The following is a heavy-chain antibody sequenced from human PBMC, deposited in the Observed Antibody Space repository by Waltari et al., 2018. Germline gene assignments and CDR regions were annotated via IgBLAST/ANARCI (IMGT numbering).Heavy chain of an antibody. Sequence: EVQLVESGGGLVKPGGSLRLSCAASGFTFSSYSKNWVRQAPGKGLEWVSSISSSSSYIYYADSVKGRFTISRDNAKNSLYLQMNSLRAEDTAVYYCARDLRASNWFDPWGQGTLVTVSS. CDR2: ISSSSSYI. V-gene: IGHV3-21*01. J-gene: IGHJ5*02. CDR3: ARDLRASNWFDP. CDR1: GFTFSSYS.